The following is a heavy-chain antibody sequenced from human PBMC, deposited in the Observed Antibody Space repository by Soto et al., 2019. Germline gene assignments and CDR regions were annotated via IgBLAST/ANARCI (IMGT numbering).Heavy chain of an antibody. CDR1: GFTFSNAW. V-gene: IGHV3-15*07. CDR2: IKSKTDGGTT. Sequence: EVQLVESGGGLVKPGGSLRLSCAASGFTFSNAWMNWVRQAPGKGLEWVGRIKSKTDGGTTDYAAPVKGRFTISRDDSKNTLYLQMNSLKTEDTAVYYCTTDVSDTAMSTNHYYYDGMDVWGQGTTVTVSS. CDR3: TTDVSDTAMSTNHYYYDGMDV. D-gene: IGHD5-18*01. J-gene: IGHJ6*02.